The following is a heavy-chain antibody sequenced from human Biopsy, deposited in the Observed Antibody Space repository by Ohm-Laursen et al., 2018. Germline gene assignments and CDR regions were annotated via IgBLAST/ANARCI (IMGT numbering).Heavy chain of an antibody. Sequence: SDTLSLTCPVSGGSIKSYYWNWIRQSPGKGLEWIGFIYYTGHTNYNPSLKRRATISVDTSKNQFSLKVISVTAADTAVYYCARLTGDPSYWGQGILVTVSS. CDR1: GGSIKSYY. J-gene: IGHJ4*02. CDR2: IYYTGHT. V-gene: IGHV4-59*07. CDR3: ARLTGDPSY. D-gene: IGHD7-27*01.